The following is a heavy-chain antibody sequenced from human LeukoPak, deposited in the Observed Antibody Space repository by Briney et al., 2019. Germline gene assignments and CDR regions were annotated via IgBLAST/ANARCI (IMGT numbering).Heavy chain of an antibody. CDR2: ISGSAHKI. CDR1: GITFSNYA. J-gene: IGHJ4*02. CDR3: ARGRFNFDY. V-gene: IGHV3-21*01. D-gene: IGHD4-17*01. Sequence: GGSLRLSCVASGITFSNYAVSWVRQAPEKGLDWVSVISGSAHKIRYADSVKGRFTISRDNAENSLYLQMNSLRAEDTAVYYCARGRFNFDYWGQGTLVTVSS.